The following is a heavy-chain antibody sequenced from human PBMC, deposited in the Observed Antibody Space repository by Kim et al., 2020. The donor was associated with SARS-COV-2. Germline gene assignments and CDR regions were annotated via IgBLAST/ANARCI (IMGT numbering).Heavy chain of an antibody. CDR1: GGSFSGYY. D-gene: IGHD1-26*01. Sequence: SETPSLTCAVYGGSFSGYYWSWIRQPPGKGLEWIGEINHSGSTNYNPSLKSRVTISVDTSKNQFSLKLSSVTAADTAVYYCASLIPYSGSYYYYGMDVWGQGTTVTVSS. J-gene: IGHJ6*02. V-gene: IGHV4-34*01. CDR3: ASLIPYSGSYYYYGMDV. CDR2: INHSGST.